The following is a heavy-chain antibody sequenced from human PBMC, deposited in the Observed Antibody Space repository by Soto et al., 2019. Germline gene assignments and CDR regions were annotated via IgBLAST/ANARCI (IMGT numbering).Heavy chain of an antibody. J-gene: IGHJ5*02. V-gene: IGHV4-30-2*01. Sequence: QLQLQESGSGLVKPSQTLSPTCAVSGGSISSGGYSWSWIRQPPGKGLEWIGYIYHSGPTYHNPSLKRRVNIFVDRSKNQFYLTLSSMTAEDTALYYCARHYYDSSDFRIDPWGQGTLVTVAS. CDR3: ARHYYDSSDFRIDP. D-gene: IGHD3-22*01. CDR1: GGSISSGGYS. CDR2: IYHSGPT.